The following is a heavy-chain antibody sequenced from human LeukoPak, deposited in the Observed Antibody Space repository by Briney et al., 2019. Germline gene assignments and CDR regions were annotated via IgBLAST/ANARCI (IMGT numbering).Heavy chain of an antibody. CDR3: ARDLGYGALDP. D-gene: IGHD4-17*01. CDR1: GFTFSSYA. Sequence: GGSLRLSCEASGFTFSSYAMSWVRQAPGKGLEWVALINPDGSQTNYVDSVKGRFTISRDNAENSLYLQMNSLRAEDTAVYYCARDLGYGALDPWGQGTLVTVSS. CDR2: INPDGSQT. J-gene: IGHJ5*02. V-gene: IGHV3-7*01.